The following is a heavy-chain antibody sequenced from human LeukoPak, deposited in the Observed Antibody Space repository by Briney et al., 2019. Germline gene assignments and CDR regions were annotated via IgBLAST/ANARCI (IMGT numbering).Heavy chain of an antibody. CDR1: GGTFSSYA. D-gene: IGHD2-2*01. CDR2: IIPIFGTA. V-gene: IGHV1-69*01. J-gene: IGHJ3*02. Sequence: ASVKVSCKASGGTFSSYAISWVRQAPGQGLEWMGGIIPIFGTANYAQKFQGRVTITADESTSTAYMELSSLRSEDTAVYYCARAWPRDCSSTSCHDAFDIWDQGTMVTVSS. CDR3: ARAWPRDCSSTSCHDAFDI.